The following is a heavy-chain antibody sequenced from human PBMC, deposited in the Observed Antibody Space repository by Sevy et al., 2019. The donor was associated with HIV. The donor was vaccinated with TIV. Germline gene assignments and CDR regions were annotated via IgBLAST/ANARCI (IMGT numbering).Heavy chain of an antibody. J-gene: IGHJ6*02. D-gene: IGHD2-2*01. CDR3: ARDCSSTACLWGLDV. CDR2: IKRDGSEK. V-gene: IGHV3-7*03. Sequence: GGSLRLSCAASGFTFSNYWMSWVRQAPGKGLEWVAHIKRDGSEKYYVDSVKGRFSISRDNPKNSLYLQMNSLRAEDTAVYYCARDCSSTACLWGLDVWGQGTTVTVSS. CDR1: GFTFSNYW.